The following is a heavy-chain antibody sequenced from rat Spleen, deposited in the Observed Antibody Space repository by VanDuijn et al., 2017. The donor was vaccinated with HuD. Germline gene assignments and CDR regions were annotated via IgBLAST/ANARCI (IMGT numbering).Heavy chain of an antibody. D-gene: IGHD1-11*01. CDR2: ITNTGGST. Sequence: EVQLVESGGGLVQPGRSLKLSCVASGFTFNNYWMTWIRQAPGKGLEWVASITNTGGSTYYPDSVKGRFTISRDNAKSTLYLQMNSLRSEDTATYYCTRVPSTEGIVRGFDYWGQGVMVTVSS. CDR3: TRVPSTEGIVRGFDY. CDR1: GFTFNNYW. J-gene: IGHJ2*01. V-gene: IGHV5-31*01.